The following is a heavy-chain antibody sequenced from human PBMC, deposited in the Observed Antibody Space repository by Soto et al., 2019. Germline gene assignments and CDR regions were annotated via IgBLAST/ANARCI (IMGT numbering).Heavy chain of an antibody. J-gene: IGHJ5*02. CDR2: MNPYNGNT. CDR3: AREDLGYCSGGSCRKFDP. V-gene: IGHV1-8*01. CDR1: GYTFTSYD. Sequence: ASVKVSCKASGYTFTSYDINWVRQATGQGLEWMGWMNPYNGNTGYAQKLQGRVTMTRDTSMSTAYMELRSLRSDDTAVYYCAREDLGYCSGGSCRKFDPWGQGTLVTVSS. D-gene: IGHD2-15*01.